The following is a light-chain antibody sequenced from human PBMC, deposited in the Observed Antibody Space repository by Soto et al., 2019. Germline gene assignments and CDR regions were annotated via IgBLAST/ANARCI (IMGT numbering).Light chain of an antibody. CDR2: AAP. J-gene: IGKJ4*01. V-gene: IGKV1-9*01. CDR3: QQLKNYPLT. CDR1: QGISSY. Sequence: DIQLTQSPSFLSASVGDRVTITCRASQGISSYLAWYQRRAGKAPKFLMYAAPTLQSGVPSRFSGSGSGTEFALTISSLQPEDFATYYCQQLKNYPLTFGGGTKVEI.